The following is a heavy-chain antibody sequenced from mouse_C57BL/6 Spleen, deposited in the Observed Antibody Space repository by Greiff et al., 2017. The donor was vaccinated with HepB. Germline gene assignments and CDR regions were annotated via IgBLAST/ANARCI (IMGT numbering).Heavy chain of an antibody. CDR3: ARSRNTGFDV. CDR1: GYTFTSYD. CDR2: IYPRDGST. Sequence: VKLVESGPELVKPGASVKLSCKASGYTFTSYDINWVKQRPGQGLEWIGWIYPRDGSTKYNEKFKGKATLTVDTSSSTAYMELHSLTSEDSAVYFCARSRNTGFDVWGTGTTVTVSS. J-gene: IGHJ1*03. D-gene: IGHD5-2*01. V-gene: IGHV1-85*01.